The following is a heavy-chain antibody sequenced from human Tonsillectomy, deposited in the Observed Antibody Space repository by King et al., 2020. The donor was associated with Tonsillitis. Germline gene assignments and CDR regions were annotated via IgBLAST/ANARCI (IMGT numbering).Heavy chain of an antibody. CDR3: ARDWGSGSYVPWYYYYGMDV. Sequence: VQLVESGGGVVQPGRSLRLSCAASGFTFSSYAMHWVRQAPGKGLEWVAVISYDGSNKYYADSVKGRFTISRDNSKNTLYLQMNSLRAEDTAVYYCARDWGSGSYVPWYYYYGMDVWGQGTTVTVSS. CDR2: ISYDGSNK. J-gene: IGHJ6*02. D-gene: IGHD3-10*01. V-gene: IGHV3-30*04. CDR1: GFTFSSYA.